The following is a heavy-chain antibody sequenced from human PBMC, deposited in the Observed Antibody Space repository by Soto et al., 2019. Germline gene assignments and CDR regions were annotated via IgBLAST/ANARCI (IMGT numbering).Heavy chain of an antibody. V-gene: IGHV1-58*01. D-gene: IGHD3-10*01. CDR3: AVGYYYYYYYYGMDV. CDR2: IVVGSGNT. Sequence: ASVKVSCKASGLTFTNSAVQLVRQARGQRLEGIGWIVVGSGNTNYAQKSQERATITRDMSTTTAYMELSSLRSEDTAVYYCAVGYYYYYYYYGMDVWGQGTTVTVSS. CDR1: GLTFTNSA. J-gene: IGHJ6*02.